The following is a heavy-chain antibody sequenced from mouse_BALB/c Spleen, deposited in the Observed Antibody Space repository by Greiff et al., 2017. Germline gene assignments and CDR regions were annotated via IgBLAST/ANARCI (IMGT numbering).Heavy chain of an antibody. V-gene: IGHV2-4-1*01. D-gene: IGHD2-2*01. CDR2: IWSGGST. Sequence: QVQLQQSGPGLVQPSQSLSITCTVSGFSLTSYGVHWVRQSPGKGLEWLGVIWSGGSTDYNAAFISRLSISKDNSKSQVFFKMNSLQADDTAIYYCARRSYYGYDQAWFAYWGQGTLVTVSA. J-gene: IGHJ3*01. CDR3: ARRSYYGYDQAWFAY. CDR1: GFSLTSYG.